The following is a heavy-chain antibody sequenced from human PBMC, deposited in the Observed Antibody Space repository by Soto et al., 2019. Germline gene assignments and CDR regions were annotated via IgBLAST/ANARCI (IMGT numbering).Heavy chain of an antibody. J-gene: IGHJ4*02. CDR1: GFTFSSYE. D-gene: IGHD5-12*01. V-gene: IGHV3-48*03. CDR2: ISSDGSTI. CDR3: ARDLGGYNEW. Sequence: GGSLRLSCAASGFTFSSYEMNWVRQAPGKGLEWVSYISSDGSTIYYADSVKGRFTISRDNAKNSLYLQMNSLRAEDTGVYYCARDLGGYNEWWGRGTLVTVSS.